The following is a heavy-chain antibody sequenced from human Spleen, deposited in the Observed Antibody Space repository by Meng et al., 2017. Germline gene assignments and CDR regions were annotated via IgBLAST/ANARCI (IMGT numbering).Heavy chain of an antibody. CDR1: GGSFSGYY. Sequence: SETLSLTCAVYGGSFSGYYWSWIRQPPGKGLEWIASIFHSGNTHYNPSLKSRVTISIDTSKNQFSLYLNSVTAADTALYYCVRVYYSAFDIWGQGTMVTVSS. CDR3: VRVYYSAFDI. CDR2: IFHSGNT. V-gene: IGHV4-34*12. J-gene: IGHJ3*02. D-gene: IGHD3-10*01.